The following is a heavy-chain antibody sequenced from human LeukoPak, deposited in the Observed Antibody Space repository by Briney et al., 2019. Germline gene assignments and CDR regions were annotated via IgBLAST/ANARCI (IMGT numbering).Heavy chain of an antibody. Sequence: PGGSLRLSCAASGFTFDDYTMYWVRQAPGKGLEWVSLISWDGGSTYYADSVKGRFTISRDNSKNTLYLQMNSLRAEDTAVYYCAKVVCSGGSCYSYYYYMDVWGKGTTVTISS. J-gene: IGHJ6*03. CDR1: GFTFDDYT. CDR3: AKVVCSGGSCYSYYYYMDV. CDR2: ISWDGGST. V-gene: IGHV3-43*01. D-gene: IGHD2-15*01.